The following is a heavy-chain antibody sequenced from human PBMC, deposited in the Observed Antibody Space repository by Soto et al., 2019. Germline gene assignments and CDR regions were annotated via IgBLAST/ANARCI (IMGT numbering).Heavy chain of an antibody. CDR1: GGSISSSNW. J-gene: IGHJ6*02. V-gene: IGHV4-4*02. CDR3: AASQYSYYYYAFDI. CDR2: IYHSGST. Sequence: SETLSLTCAVSGGSISSSNWWSWVRQPPGKGLEWIGEIYHSGSTNHNPSLKSRVTISVDKSKNQFSLKLSSVTAADTAVYYCAASQYSYYYYAFDIWGQGATVT. D-gene: IGHD2-15*01.